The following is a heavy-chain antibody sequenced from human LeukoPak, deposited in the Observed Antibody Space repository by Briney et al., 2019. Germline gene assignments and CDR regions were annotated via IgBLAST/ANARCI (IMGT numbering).Heavy chain of an antibody. D-gene: IGHD2-15*01. Sequence: PSETLSLTCTVSGVSISSSNSYWSWIRQPPGKGLEWIGEINHSGSTNYNPSLKSRVTISVDTSKNQFSLKLSSVTAADTAVYYCARRVFISCSGGSCYSLSRFDPWGQGTLVTVSS. CDR2: INHSGST. CDR1: GVSISSSNSY. CDR3: ARRVFISCSGGSCYSLSRFDP. J-gene: IGHJ5*02. V-gene: IGHV4-39*07.